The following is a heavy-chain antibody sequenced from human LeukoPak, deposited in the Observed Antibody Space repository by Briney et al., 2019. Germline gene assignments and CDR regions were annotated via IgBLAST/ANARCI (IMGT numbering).Heavy chain of an antibody. D-gene: IGHD3-10*01. V-gene: IGHV4-34*01. CDR2: IYYSGST. Sequence: PSETLSLTCAVYGGSFSGYYWSWIRQPPGKGLEWIGSIYYSGSTYYNPSLKSRVTISVDTSKNQFSLKLSSVTAANTAVYYCARVQVLLWFGNNWFDPWGQGTLVTVSS. CDR3: ARVQVLLWFGNNWFDP. CDR1: GGSFSGYY. J-gene: IGHJ5*02.